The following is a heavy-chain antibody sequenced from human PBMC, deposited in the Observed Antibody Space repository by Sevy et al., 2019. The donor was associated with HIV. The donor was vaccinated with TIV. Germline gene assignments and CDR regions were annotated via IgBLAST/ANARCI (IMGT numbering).Heavy chain of an antibody. CDR2: IHYSGNT. Sequence: SETLSLTCVVSGYSISSSYWWDWFRRPPGKRLEWIWAIHYSGNTQYTPSLKGRVTVSADTSKNQFLLRLTSMTAADTAVYYCASHDWGRQDYWGQGTLVTVSS. J-gene: IGHJ4*02. D-gene: IGHD7-27*01. V-gene: IGHV4-38-2*01. CDR3: ASHDWGRQDY. CDR1: GYSISSSYW.